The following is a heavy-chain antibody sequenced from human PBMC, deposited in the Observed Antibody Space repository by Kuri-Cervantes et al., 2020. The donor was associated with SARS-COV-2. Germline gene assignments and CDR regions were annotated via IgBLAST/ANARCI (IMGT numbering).Heavy chain of an antibody. Sequence: ASVKVSCKPSGYTFTSYGISWVRQAPGQGLEWMGWISIKQGDTNYAQKFQGRVTMTTDTSTSTAYMELRSLRSDDTAVYYCARVCGGDCADNYYYYYGMDVWGQGTTVTVSS. CDR2: ISIKQGDT. CDR1: GYTFTSYG. J-gene: IGHJ6*02. D-gene: IGHD2-21*02. V-gene: IGHV1-18*04. CDR3: ARVCGGDCADNYYYYYGMDV.